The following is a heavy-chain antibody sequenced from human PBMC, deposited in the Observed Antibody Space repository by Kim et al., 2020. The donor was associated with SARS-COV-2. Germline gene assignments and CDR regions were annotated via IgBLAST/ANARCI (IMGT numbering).Heavy chain of an antibody. D-gene: IGHD3-10*01. J-gene: IGHJ6*02. CDR3: ARDTGDYYGSGSSYYYYGMDV. CDR1: GGSISSGGYY. Sequence: SETLSLTCTVSGGSISSGGYYWSWIRQHPGKGLEWIGYIYYSGSTYYNPSLKSRVTISVDTSKNQFSLKLSSVTAADTAVYYCARDTGDYYGSGSSYYYYGMDVWGQGTTVTVSS. CDR2: IYYSGST. V-gene: IGHV4-31*03.